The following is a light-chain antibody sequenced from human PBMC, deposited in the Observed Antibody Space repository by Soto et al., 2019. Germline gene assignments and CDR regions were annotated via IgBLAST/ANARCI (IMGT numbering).Light chain of an antibody. CDR1: QSVSGSY. V-gene: IGKV3-20*01. CDR3: QQYGNYPQT. J-gene: IGKJ1*01. Sequence: EIWLTQSPGTLSLSPGERATLSCRASQSVSGSYLAWFQQRPGQAPRLLIYGASSRATGIPDRFSGSGSGTAVTLTISRLDPEDFAVSCCQQYGNYPQTFGQGTKVEVK. CDR2: GAS.